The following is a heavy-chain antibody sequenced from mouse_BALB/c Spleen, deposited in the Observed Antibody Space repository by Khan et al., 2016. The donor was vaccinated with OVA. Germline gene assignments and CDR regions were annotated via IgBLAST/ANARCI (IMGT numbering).Heavy chain of an antibody. J-gene: IGHJ3*01. CDR3: VRDGAYYMNDGWFAY. CDR1: GYTFTSYT. CDR2: INPSNGYT. V-gene: IGHV1-4*01. Sequence: VQLQQSGAELARPGASVKMSCKASGYTFTSYTIHWIKLRPGQGLEWIGYINPSNGYTNYNQKFKDKATLTADKSSTTAYMQLRSLTSDDSAVYNCVRDGAYYMNDGWFAYWGQGTLVTVSA. D-gene: IGHD2-14*01.